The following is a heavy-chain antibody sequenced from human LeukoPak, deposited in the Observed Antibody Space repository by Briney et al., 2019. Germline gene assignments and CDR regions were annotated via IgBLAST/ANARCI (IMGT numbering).Heavy chain of an antibody. CDR2: ISSSSSYI. V-gene: IGHV3-21*01. CDR3: ARNGAPVVTAITPFYYFMDG. CDR1: GFTFDDYA. Sequence: TGGSLRLSCAASGFTFDDYAMHWVRQAPGKGLEWVSSISSSSSYIYYADSVKGRFTISRDNAKNSLYLQMNSLRAEDTAVYYCARNGAPVVTAITPFYYFMDGWGKGTTVTVSS. J-gene: IGHJ6*03. D-gene: IGHD2-21*02.